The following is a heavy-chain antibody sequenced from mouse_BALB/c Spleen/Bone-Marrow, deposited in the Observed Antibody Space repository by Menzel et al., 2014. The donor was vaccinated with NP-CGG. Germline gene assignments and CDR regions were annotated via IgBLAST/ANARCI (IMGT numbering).Heavy chain of an antibody. CDR3: ARAGYDGYPWYFDV. Sequence: EVMLVESGAGLVQPGGSRKLSCAASGFTFSDYGMAWVRQAPGKGPEWVAFISNLAYSIYYADTVTGRFTISRENAKNTLYLEISSLRSEDSAMYYCARAGYDGYPWYFDVWGAGTTVTVSS. CDR1: GFTFSDYG. CDR2: ISNLAYSI. V-gene: IGHV5-15*02. J-gene: IGHJ1*01. D-gene: IGHD2-3*01.